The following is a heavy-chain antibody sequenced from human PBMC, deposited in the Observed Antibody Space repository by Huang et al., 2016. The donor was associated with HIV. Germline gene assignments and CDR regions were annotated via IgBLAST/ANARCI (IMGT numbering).Heavy chain of an antibody. V-gene: IGHV4-39*01. Sequence: QLQLQGSGPGLVKPSETLSLTCTVSGGSITSSSYYWGWIRQPPGKGLEWVGSSYYSGSTDYNPSLKSRVTVSFDTSKNQFSLKLSSVTAADTAVYYCARHFSYYDSSGYTPWDAFDIWGQGTMVTVSS. CDR3: ARHFSYYDSSGYTPWDAFDI. CDR2: SYYSGST. CDR1: GGSITSSSYY. D-gene: IGHD3-22*01. J-gene: IGHJ3*02.